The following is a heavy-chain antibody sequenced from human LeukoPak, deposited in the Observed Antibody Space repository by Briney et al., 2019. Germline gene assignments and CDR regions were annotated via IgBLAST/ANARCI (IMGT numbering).Heavy chain of an antibody. J-gene: IGHJ6*02. CDR2: IYYSGST. CDR1: GGSISSISSNNYH. V-gene: IGHV4-39*02. Sequence: PSETLSLTCIVSGGSISSISSNNYHWGWIRQPPGKGLECIGSIYYSGSTYYNPSLKSRVTISVDTSKNQFSLKLSSVTAADTALYSCAREMGVVTAHGIDVWGQGTTVTVSS. CDR3: AREMGVVTAHGIDV. D-gene: IGHD4-23*01.